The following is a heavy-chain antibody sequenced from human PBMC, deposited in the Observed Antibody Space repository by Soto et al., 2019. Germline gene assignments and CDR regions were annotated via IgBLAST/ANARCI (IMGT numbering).Heavy chain of an antibody. D-gene: IGHD2-21*01. CDR2: SYYSGNT. V-gene: IGHV4-31*03. CDR1: GGSINDGGYY. J-gene: IGHJ3*02. CDR3: ARDSVYTHTRGHCFSTGTFDI. Sequence: QVQLQESGPGLVKPSQTLSLTCTVSGGSINDGGYYWSWVRQHPGKGLEWIAYSYYSGNTYYNPSFQGRVTISVDTSKNQFSLELTSVTAADTAVYYCARDSVYTHTRGHCFSTGTFDIWGQGTMVTVSS.